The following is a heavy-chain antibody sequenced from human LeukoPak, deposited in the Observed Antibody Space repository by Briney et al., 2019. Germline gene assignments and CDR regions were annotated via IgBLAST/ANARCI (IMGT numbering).Heavy chain of an antibody. D-gene: IGHD5-18*01. CDR1: GGSISSSSYY. Sequence: SETLSLTCTVSGGSISSSSYYWSWNRQSPGKGLEWIGYIYYSGSTNYNPSLKSRVTISVDTSKNQFSLKLSSVTAADTAVYYCARGTPGYSYGYFVGVAFDYWGQGTLVTVSS. CDR3: ARGTPGYSYGYFVGVAFDY. J-gene: IGHJ4*02. V-gene: IGHV4-61*01. CDR2: IYYSGST.